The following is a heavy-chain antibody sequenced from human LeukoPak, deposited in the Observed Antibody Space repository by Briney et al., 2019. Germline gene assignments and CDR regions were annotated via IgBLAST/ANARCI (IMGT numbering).Heavy chain of an antibody. J-gene: IGHJ6*03. CDR3: AKVIRIGHPPYFYYMDV. D-gene: IGHD2/OR15-2a*01. CDR1: GDTLSSHG. Sequence: ASVKVSCKASGDTLSSHGFSWVRQAPGQGLEWMGGIIPMFGTVNYAQNFQGRVTITADESTSTAYMDLSSLRSEDTAVYYCAKVIRIGHPPYFYYMDVWGRGTTVTVSS. V-gene: IGHV1-69*13. CDR2: IIPMFGTV.